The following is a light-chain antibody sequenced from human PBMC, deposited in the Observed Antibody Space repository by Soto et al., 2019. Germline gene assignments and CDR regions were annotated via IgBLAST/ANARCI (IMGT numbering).Light chain of an antibody. V-gene: IGKV3-20*01. CDR1: QSVSSSY. Sequence: EIVLTQSPGTLSLCPGERATLSCMASQSVSSSYLAWYQQKPGQAPRLLIYGASSRATGIPDRFSGSGSGTDFTLTISRLEPEDFAVYYCQQYGSSPLTFGGGTKVDNK. J-gene: IGKJ4*01. CDR3: QQYGSSPLT. CDR2: GAS.